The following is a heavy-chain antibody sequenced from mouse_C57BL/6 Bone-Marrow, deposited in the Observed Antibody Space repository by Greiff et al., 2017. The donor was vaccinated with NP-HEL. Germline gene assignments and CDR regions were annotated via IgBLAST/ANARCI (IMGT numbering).Heavy chain of an antibody. CDR1: GYTFTGYW. Sequence: VKLLESGAELMKPGASVKLSCKATGYTFTGYWIEWVKQRPGHGLEWIGEILPGSGSTNYNEKFKGKATFTADTSSNSAYLQLSSLTTEDSAIYYCARSLLLRYWYFDVWGTGTTVTVSS. V-gene: IGHV1-9*01. CDR3: ARSLLLRYWYFDV. CDR2: ILPGSGST. D-gene: IGHD1-1*01. J-gene: IGHJ1*03.